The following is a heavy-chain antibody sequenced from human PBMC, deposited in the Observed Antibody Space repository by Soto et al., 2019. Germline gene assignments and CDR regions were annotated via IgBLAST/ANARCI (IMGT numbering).Heavy chain of an antibody. CDR3: ARGARRYSDNYGPAKNWFDP. V-gene: IGHV4-34*01. Sequence: ETLSRTFAVYCGSLSCYYWSWICQPPWKVLHLIGEINHSGITNYNPSLKSRVTISVDTSKNQLSLNLRSVTAADTAVYYCARGARRYSDNYGPAKNWFDPWSQGTLVTV. CDR1: CGSLSCYY. D-gene: IGHD3-22*01. CDR2: INHSGIT. J-gene: IGHJ5*02.